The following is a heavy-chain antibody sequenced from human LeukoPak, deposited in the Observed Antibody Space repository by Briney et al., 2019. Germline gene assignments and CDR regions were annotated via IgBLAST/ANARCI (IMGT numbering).Heavy chain of an antibody. CDR2: IIPIFGTA. CDR1: GGTFSSYA. Sequence: SVKASCKASGGTFSSYAISWVRQAPGQGLEWMGGIIPIFGTANYAQKFQGRVTITADESTSTAYMELSSLRSEDTAVYYCARDSKTSYDYVWGSYRMTDAFDIWGQGTMVTVSS. CDR3: ARDSKTSYDYVWGSYRMTDAFDI. J-gene: IGHJ3*02. V-gene: IGHV1-69*01. D-gene: IGHD3-16*02.